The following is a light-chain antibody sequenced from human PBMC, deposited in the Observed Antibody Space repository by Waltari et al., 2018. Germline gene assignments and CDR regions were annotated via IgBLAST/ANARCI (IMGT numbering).Light chain of an antibody. V-gene: IGKV1-9*01. Sequence: IQLTQSPSSLSASIGDRVTITCRASQGISRYLAWYQQKPGRAPKLLIFSASTLQSGVPSRFSGSGSGTDFTLTISSLRPEDVAVYYCHQHYTTPWTFGQGTLVEL. CDR1: QGISRY. CDR2: SAS. J-gene: IGKJ1*01. CDR3: HQHYTTPWT.